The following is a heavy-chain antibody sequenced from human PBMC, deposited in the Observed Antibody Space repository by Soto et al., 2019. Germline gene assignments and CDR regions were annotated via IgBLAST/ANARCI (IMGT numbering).Heavy chain of an antibody. Sequence: GGTLRLSCAASGFTFSSDEMNWVRQRQGPGLEWDSFISRSGSNKYYADPVKGRFTSSRDNANNSLYLQMNRLRAEDTAVYYCATSWGVYCSSSSCYSPWFDLWGQGTQVTVSS. J-gene: IGHJ5*02. D-gene: IGHD2-2*02. CDR1: GFTFSSDE. CDR2: ISRSGSNK. CDR3: ATSWGVYCSSSSCYSPWFDL. V-gene: IGHV3-48*03.